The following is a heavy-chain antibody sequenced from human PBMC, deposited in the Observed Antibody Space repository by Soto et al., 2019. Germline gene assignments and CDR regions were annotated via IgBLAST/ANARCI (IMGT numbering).Heavy chain of an antibody. J-gene: IGHJ6*03. CDR1: GFTFSSYA. CDR3: AKTGLWNPFGEPLFRYYYMDV. V-gene: IGHV3-23*01. CDR2: ISGSGGST. D-gene: IGHD3-10*01. Sequence: PGGSLRLSCAASGFTFSSYAMSWVRQAPWKGLEWVSAISGSGGSTYYADSVKGRFTISRDNSKNTLYLQMNSLRAEDTAVYYCAKTGLWNPFGEPLFRYYYMDVWGKGTTVTVSS.